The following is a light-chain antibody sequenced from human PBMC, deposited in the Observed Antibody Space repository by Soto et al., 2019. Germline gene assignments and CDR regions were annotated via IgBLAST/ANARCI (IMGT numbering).Light chain of an antibody. Sequence: EIALTQSPATLSLSPGERATLSCRASQSVSSYLAWYQQKPGQAPRLLIYDASNRATGIPARFSGSGSGTEFTLTISSLEPEDFAVYYCQQRSNWPPWTFGQGTKVDIX. CDR3: QQRSNWPPWT. CDR1: QSVSSY. V-gene: IGKV3-11*01. CDR2: DAS. J-gene: IGKJ1*01.